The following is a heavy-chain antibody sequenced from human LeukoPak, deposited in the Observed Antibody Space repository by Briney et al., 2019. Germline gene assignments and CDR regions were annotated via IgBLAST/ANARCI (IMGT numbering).Heavy chain of an antibody. V-gene: IGHV3-48*01. CDR2: ISSNNSTI. CDR1: GFTFSSYS. J-gene: IGHJ5*02. Sequence: PGGSLRLSCAASGFTFSSYSMNWVRQAPGKGLGWVSYISSNNSTIYYADSVKGRFTISRDNAKDSLYLQMNSLRAEDTAVYYCVRDLHSSTWYRDWFDPWGQGTLVTVSS. CDR3: VRDLHSSTWYRDWFDP. D-gene: IGHD6-13*01.